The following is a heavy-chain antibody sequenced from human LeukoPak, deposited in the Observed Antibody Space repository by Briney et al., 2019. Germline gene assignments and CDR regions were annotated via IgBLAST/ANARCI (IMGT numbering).Heavy chain of an antibody. D-gene: IGHD2-15*01. CDR2: IRSRSSYI. CDR1: GFTFSSYS. V-gene: IGHV3-21*01. CDR3: ATPIGYCSGGSCYSGDY. J-gene: IGHJ4*02. Sequence: PGGSLRLSCAASGFTFSSYSMSWVRQAPGKGLEWVSSIRSRSSYIYYADSVKGRFTISRDNATKSLYLQMNSLRAEDTAVYYCATPIGYCSGGSCYSGDYWGQGTLVTVSS.